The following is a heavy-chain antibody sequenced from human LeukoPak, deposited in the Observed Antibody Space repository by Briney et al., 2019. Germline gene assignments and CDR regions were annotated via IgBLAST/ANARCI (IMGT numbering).Heavy chain of an antibody. CDR1: GLPFTNYY. Sequence: GGSLRLSYAASGLPFTNYYMTWLRQAPGEALVWVARIKQDGSDESYMDSAKGRFTISRDDAQNSVYLQMTSLRAEDTAVYYCATYRPTPRRGHDYWGQGTLVTVSS. V-gene: IGHV3-7*01. CDR3: ATYRPTPRRGHDY. CDR2: IKQDGSDE. D-gene: IGHD3-10*01. J-gene: IGHJ4*02.